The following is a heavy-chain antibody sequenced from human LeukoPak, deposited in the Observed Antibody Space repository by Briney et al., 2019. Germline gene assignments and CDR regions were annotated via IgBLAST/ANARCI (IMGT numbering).Heavy chain of an antibody. Sequence: SETLSLTCTVSGDSISKDYYCWAWIRQPPGKGLEWIGTIYNNANTYYNPPLESRATMSVDTSKNQISLTLTSVTAADPAVYYCARDHIDGFNPNNWFDPWGQGTLVTVSS. V-gene: IGHV4-39*07. J-gene: IGHJ5*02. CDR2: IYNNANT. D-gene: IGHD5-24*01. CDR3: ARDHIDGFNPNNWFDP. CDR1: GDSISKDYYC.